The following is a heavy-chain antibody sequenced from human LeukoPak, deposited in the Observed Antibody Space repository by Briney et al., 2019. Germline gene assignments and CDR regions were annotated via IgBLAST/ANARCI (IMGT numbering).Heavy chain of an antibody. Sequence: GGSLRLSCAASGFTVSSNYMKWVRQAPGKGLQWVSVIYCGGMTYYEDSVKGRFNISRDNSRNTLLLQMNSLRPQDTGGFYCSREVSTTSFDYWGQGTLLSVSS. D-gene: IGHD1-26*01. CDR3: SREVSTTSFDY. CDR1: GFTVSSNY. J-gene: IGHJ4*02. V-gene: IGHV3-53*01. CDR2: IYCGGMT.